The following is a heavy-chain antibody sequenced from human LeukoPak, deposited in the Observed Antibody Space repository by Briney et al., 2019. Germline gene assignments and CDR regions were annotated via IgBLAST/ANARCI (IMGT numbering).Heavy chain of an antibody. Sequence: SETLSLTCTVSGGSISSYYWSWIRQPPGKGLEWIGYIYYSGSTNYNPSLKSRVTISVDTSKNQFSLKLSSVTAADTAVYYCARAPSSGYLSYSSYSGMDVGGKGTTVTVSS. J-gene: IGHJ6*04. V-gene: IGHV4-59*08. D-gene: IGHD6-25*01. CDR1: GGSISSYY. CDR3: ARAPSSGYLSYSSYSGMDV. CDR2: IYYSGST.